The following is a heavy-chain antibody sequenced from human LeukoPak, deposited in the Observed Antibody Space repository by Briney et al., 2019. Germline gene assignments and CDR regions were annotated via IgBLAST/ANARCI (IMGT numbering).Heavy chain of an antibody. V-gene: IGHV4-38-2*02. J-gene: IGHJ6*04. Sequence: SETLSLTCAVSGYSISSGYYWGWIRQPPGKGLEGIGSIYHSGSTYYNPSLKSRATISVDTSKNQFSLKLSSVTAADTAVYYCARDEDRGYYYYGMDVWGKGTTVTVSS. CDR3: ARDEDRGYYYYGMDV. D-gene: IGHD2-15*01. CDR1: GYSISSGYY. CDR2: IYHSGST.